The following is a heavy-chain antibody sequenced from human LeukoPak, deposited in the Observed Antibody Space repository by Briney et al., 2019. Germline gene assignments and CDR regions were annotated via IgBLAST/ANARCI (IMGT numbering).Heavy chain of an antibody. J-gene: IGHJ4*02. CDR2: IYYSGST. Sequence: SETLSLTCTVSAGSFSVSSYYWGWIRQPPGKGLEWIGSIYYSGSTYYNPSLKSRVTISVDTSKNQFSLKLISVTSADTAVYYCARHSVSGSYYTDYWGQGTLVTVSS. CDR3: ARHSVSGSYYTDY. D-gene: IGHD1-26*01. CDR1: AGSFSVSSYY. V-gene: IGHV4-39*01.